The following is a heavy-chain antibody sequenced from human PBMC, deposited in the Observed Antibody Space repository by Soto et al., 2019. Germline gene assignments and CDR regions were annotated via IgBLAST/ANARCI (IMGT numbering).Heavy chain of an antibody. V-gene: IGHV4-61*01. CDR3: ARVYSGSYGQND. J-gene: IGHJ4*02. CDR1: GASVSSGSYY. Sequence: QVQLQESGPGVVKPSETLSLSCTVSGASVSSGSYYWTWIRQPPGKGLEWVGYIFYNGKTTNYNPSLKSRVTISVDTSKNQFSLKMSSVTAADTAFSFCARVYSGSYGQNDWGQGTLVTVSA. CDR2: IFYNGKTT. D-gene: IGHD1-26*01.